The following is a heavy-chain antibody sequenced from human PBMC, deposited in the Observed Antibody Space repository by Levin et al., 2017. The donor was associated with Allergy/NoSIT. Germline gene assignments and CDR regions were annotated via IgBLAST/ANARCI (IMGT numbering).Heavy chain of an antibody. V-gene: IGHV3-23*01. CDR1: GFTFRSYA. J-gene: IGHJ4*02. D-gene: IGHD2-15*01. Sequence: LSLPCAASGFTFRSYAMSWVRQAPGKGLEWVSAISGSGGSTYYADSVKGRFTISRDNSKNTLYLQMNSLRAEDTAVYYCAKDSPGYCSGGSCYGVWGQGTLVTVSS. CDR2: ISGSGGST. CDR3: AKDSPGYCSGGSCYGV.